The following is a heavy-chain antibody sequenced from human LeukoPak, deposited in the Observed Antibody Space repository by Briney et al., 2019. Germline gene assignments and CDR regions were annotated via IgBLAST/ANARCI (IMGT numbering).Heavy chain of an antibody. CDR2: FDPEDGET. J-gene: IGHJ3*02. Sequence: ASVTVSCKVSGYTLTELSMHWVGQAPGKGREWMGGFDPEDGETIYAQKFQGRVTMTEDTSTDTAYMELSSLRSEDTAVYYCATNYYDSSGYPYAFDIWGQGTMVTVSS. CDR1: GYTLTELS. D-gene: IGHD3-22*01. CDR3: ATNYYDSSGYPYAFDI. V-gene: IGHV1-24*01.